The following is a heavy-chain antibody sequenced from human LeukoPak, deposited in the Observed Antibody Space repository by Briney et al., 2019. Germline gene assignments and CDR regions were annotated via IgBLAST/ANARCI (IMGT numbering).Heavy chain of an antibody. CDR3: ARTVVTYYYYYYMDV. Sequence: SVKVSCKASGGTFISYAISWVRQAPGQGLEWMGGSIPIFGTANYAQKFQGRVTITADESTSTAYMELSSLRSEDTAVYYCARTVVTYYYYYYMDVWGKGTTVTVSS. D-gene: IGHD2-21*02. CDR1: GGTFISYA. V-gene: IGHV1-69*01. CDR2: SIPIFGTA. J-gene: IGHJ6*03.